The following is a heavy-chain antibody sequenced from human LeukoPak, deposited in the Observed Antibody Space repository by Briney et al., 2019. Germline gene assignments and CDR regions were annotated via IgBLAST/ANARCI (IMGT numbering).Heavy chain of an antibody. J-gene: IGHJ3*02. Sequence: GGSLRLSCAASGVTFSSSGMHWVRQAPGKGLVWVAVISYDGSSYYYADSVKGRFTISRDNSKNTVYLQMNSLRAEDTAVYYCAGRDYSGAFDIWGQGTMVTVSS. V-gene: IGHV3-30*03. D-gene: IGHD4-17*01. CDR3: AGRDYSGAFDI. CDR2: ISYDGSSY. CDR1: GVTFSSSG.